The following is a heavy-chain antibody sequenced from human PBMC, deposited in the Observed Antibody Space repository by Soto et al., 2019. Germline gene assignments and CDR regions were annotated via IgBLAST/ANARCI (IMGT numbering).Heavy chain of an antibody. V-gene: IGHV1-24*01. J-gene: IGHJ3*02. Sequence: GPSVKVSCKVSGYTLTELSMHWVRQAPGKGLEWMGGFDPEDGETIYAQKFQGRVTMTEDTSTDTAYMELSSLRSEDTAVYYCATEKIGSGWYEDAFDIWGQGTMVTVSS. CDR1: GYTLTELS. CDR3: ATEKIGSGWYEDAFDI. CDR2: FDPEDGET. D-gene: IGHD6-19*01.